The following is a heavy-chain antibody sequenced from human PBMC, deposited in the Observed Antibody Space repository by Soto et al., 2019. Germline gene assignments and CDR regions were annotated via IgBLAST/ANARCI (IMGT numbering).Heavy chain of an antibody. CDR3: ASRLVAATGYDY. Sequence: EVQLVESGGGLVQPGGSLRLSCAASGFTFSSYNMHWVRQAPGKGLEWVSHITSTNTIYHADSVKGRFTISRDNAKNLLFLQMNSLRAEDTAVYFCASRLVAATGYDYWGQGTLVTVSS. J-gene: IGHJ4*02. CDR1: GFTFSSYN. CDR2: ITSTNTI. D-gene: IGHD5-12*01. V-gene: IGHV3-48*01.